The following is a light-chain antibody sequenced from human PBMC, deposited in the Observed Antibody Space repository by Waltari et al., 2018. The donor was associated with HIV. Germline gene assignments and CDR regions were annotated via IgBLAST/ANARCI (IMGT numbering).Light chain of an antibody. CDR3: AAWHDSLNGSWV. CDR2: SNN. J-gene: IGLJ3*02. V-gene: IGLV1-44*01. CDR1: SSKIGSNT. Sequence: TPGQRVTISCSGSSSKIGSNTVNWYQQLPGTAPKLLIYSNNQRPSGVPDRFSGSKSGTSASLAISGLQSEDEADYYCAAWHDSLNGSWVFGGGTKLTVL.